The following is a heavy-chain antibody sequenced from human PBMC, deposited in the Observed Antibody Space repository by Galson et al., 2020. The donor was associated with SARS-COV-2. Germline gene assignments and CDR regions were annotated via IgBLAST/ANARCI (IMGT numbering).Heavy chain of an antibody. D-gene: IGHD3-22*01. CDR1: GFTFSSYG. CDR3: AKRGGGYYYDSSGYFDY. CDR2: IWYDGSNK. V-gene: IGHV3-33*06. Sequence: GGSLRLSCAASGFTFSSYGMHWVRQAPGKGLEWVAVIWYDGSNKYYADSVKGRFTISRDNSKNTLYLQMNSLRAEDTAVYYCAKRGGGYYYDSSGYFDYWGQGTLVTVSS. J-gene: IGHJ4*02.